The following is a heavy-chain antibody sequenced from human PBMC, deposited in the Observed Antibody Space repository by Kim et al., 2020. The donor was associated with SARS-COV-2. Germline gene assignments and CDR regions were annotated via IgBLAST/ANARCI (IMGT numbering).Heavy chain of an antibody. J-gene: IGHJ4*02. CDR3: AKDTTPHYGDYFYYFDY. V-gene: IGHV3-9*01. CDR2: ISWNSGSI. CDR1: GFTFDDYA. D-gene: IGHD4-17*01. Sequence: GGSLRLSCAASGFTFDDYAMHWVRQAPGKGLEWVSGISWNSGSIGYADSVKGRFTISRDNAKNSLYLQMNSLRAEDTALYYCAKDTTPHYGDYFYYFDYWGQGTLVTVSS.